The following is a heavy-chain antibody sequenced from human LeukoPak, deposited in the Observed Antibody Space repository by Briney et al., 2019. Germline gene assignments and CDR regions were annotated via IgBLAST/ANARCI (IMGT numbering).Heavy chain of an antibody. CDR2: ISISSGSI. V-gene: IGHV3-21*01. CDR3: AKGHGDYVPAEYLQH. CDR1: GFSFSRYS. D-gene: IGHD4-17*01. Sequence: GGSLRLSCVASGFSFSRYSMNWVRQAPGKGLERVSSISISSGSIYYADSVKGRFTISRDNAKNSLYLQMNSLRAEDTAIYYCAKGHGDYVPAEYLQHWGQGTLVTVSS. J-gene: IGHJ1*01.